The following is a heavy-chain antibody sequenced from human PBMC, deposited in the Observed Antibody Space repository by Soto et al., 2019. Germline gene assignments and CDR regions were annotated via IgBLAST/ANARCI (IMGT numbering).Heavy chain of an antibody. CDR2: IYYIGTT. CDR1: DGSVNTGNYY. CDR3: AREEKQLSRYGGDFDY. Sequence: QVQLQESGPGLVKPSETLSLTCSVSDGSVNTGNYYWSWIRQPPGKGLEWIGHIYYIGTTNYNPSRTSRVTISVDTSKNQFSLKVTSVTAADTAVYFCAREEKQLSRYGGDFDYWGQGILVTVSS. V-gene: IGHV4-61*01. J-gene: IGHJ4*02. D-gene: IGHD3-16*01.